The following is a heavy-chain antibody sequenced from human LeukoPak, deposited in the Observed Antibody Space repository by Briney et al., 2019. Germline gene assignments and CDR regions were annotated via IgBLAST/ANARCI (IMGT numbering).Heavy chain of an antibody. V-gene: IGHV3-30*04. D-gene: IGHD1-26*01. CDR2: ISYDGSNK. CDR1: GFTFSSYA. Sequence: GGSLRLSCAASGFTFSSYAMHWVRQAPGKGLEWVAVISYDGSNKYYADSVKGRFTISRDNSKNTLYLQMNSLRAEDTAVYYCAKDRHLFGTGSYYYFDLWGQGTLVTVSS. CDR3: AKDRHLFGTGSYYYFDL. J-gene: IGHJ4*02.